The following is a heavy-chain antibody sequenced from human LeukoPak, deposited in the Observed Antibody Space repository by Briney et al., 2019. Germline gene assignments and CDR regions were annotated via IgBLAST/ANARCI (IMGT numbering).Heavy chain of an antibody. CDR2: INHSGST. D-gene: IGHD3-3*01. CDR1: GGSFSGYY. J-gene: IGHJ4*02. V-gene: IGHV4-34*01. Sequence: PSETLSLTCAVYGGSFSGYYWSWIRQPPGKGLEWIGEINHSGSTNYNPSLKSRVTISVDTSKNQFSLKLSSVTAADTAVYYCARHRSITIFGVVILIYYFDYWGQGTLVTVSS. CDR3: ARHRSITIFGVVILIYYFDY.